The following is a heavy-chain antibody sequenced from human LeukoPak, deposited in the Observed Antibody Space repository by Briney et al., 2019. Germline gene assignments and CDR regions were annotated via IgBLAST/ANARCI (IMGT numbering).Heavy chain of an antibody. Sequence: PGGSLRLSCAASGFTFSGYSMNWVRQAPGKGLEWVSSISSSSSYIYYADSVKGRFTISRDNAKNSLYLQMNSLRAEDTAVYYCARDGTYDYGSGSYYESRWFDPWGQGTLVTVSS. CDR1: GFTFSGYS. CDR3: ARDGTYDYGSGSYYESRWFDP. CDR2: ISSSSSYI. D-gene: IGHD3-10*01. V-gene: IGHV3-21*01. J-gene: IGHJ5*02.